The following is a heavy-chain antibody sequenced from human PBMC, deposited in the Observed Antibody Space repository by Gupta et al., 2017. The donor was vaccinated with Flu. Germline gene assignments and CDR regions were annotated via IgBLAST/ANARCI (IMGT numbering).Heavy chain of an antibody. CDR1: GGSISSSDHY. D-gene: IGHD3-10*01. Sequence: QLQLQESGPGLVKPSETLSLTCTVSGGSISSSDHYWGWIRQPPGKGLESIGSIYFRGSTYYNPSLKSRVTISVDTSKNQFSLKLSSVTAADTAVYYCARQLWFGEFHFDYWGQGTLVTVSS. CDR3: ARQLWFGEFHFDY. V-gene: IGHV4-39*01. CDR2: IYFRGST. J-gene: IGHJ4*02.